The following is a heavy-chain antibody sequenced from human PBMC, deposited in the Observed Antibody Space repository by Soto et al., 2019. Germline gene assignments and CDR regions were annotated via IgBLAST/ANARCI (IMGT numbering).Heavy chain of an antibody. V-gene: IGHV4-59*01. J-gene: IGHJ2*01. CDR3: ARGGLLNYWYFDL. Sequence: SETLSLTCTVSGGSISSYYWSWIRQPPGKGLEWIGYIYYSGSTNYNPSLKSRVTISVDTSKNQFSLKLSSVTAADTAVYYCARGGLLNYWYFDLWGRGTLVTVSS. D-gene: IGHD3-22*01. CDR1: GGSISSYY. CDR2: IYYSGST.